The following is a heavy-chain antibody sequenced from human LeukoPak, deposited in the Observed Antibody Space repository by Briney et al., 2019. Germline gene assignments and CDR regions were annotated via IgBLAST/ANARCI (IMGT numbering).Heavy chain of an antibody. D-gene: IGHD3-22*01. Sequence: GASVKVSCKASGYTFTSYGINWVRQAPGQGLEWMGWIGTYNGNTNYAQKLQGRVTMTTDTSTSTAYMELRSLRSDDTAVYYCARGRGDSNDSEYNWFDPWGQGTLVTVSS. V-gene: IGHV1-18*01. J-gene: IGHJ5*02. CDR2: IGTYNGNT. CDR3: ARGRGDSNDSEYNWFDP. CDR1: GYTFTSYG.